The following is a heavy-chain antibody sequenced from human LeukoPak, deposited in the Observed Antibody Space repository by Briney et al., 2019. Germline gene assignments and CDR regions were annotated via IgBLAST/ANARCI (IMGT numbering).Heavy chain of an antibody. CDR3: ARESDYSGNFYLQH. CDR1: GYTFTSYG. CDR2: ISAYNGNT. D-gene: IGHD1-26*01. Sequence: ASVKASCKASGYTFTSYGISWVRQAPGQGLEWMGWISAYNGNTNYAQKLQGRVTMTTDPSTSTAYMELRSLRSDDTAVYYCARESDYSGNFYLQHWGQGTLVTVSA. V-gene: IGHV1-18*01. J-gene: IGHJ1*01.